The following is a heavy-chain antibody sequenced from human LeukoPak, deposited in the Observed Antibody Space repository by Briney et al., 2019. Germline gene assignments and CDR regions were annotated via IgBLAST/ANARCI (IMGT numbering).Heavy chain of an antibody. CDR3: ARRGPDYYDSSGYYFDY. CDR2: IYYSGST. J-gene: IGHJ4*02. Sequence: SETLSLTCTVSGFAISGYYWSWIRQPPGKGLEWIGHIYYSGSTNYSPSLKSRVTISVDTSKNQFSLKLSSVTAEDTAVYHCARRGPDYYDSSGYYFDYWGQGSLVTVSS. CDR1: GFAISGYY. V-gene: IGHV4-59*01. D-gene: IGHD3-22*01.